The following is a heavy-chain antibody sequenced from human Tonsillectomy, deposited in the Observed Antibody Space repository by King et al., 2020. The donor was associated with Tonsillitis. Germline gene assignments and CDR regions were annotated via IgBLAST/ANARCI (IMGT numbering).Heavy chain of an antibody. J-gene: IGHJ4*02. CDR1: GFTFDDYA. CDR3: AKDLGYSSSWSCDY. CDR2: ISWNSGSI. Sequence: VQLVESGGGLVQPGRSLRLSCAASGFTFDDYAMHWVRQAPGKGLEWVSGISWNSGSIGYADSVKGRFTISRDNAKNSLYLQMNSLRAEDTALYYCAKDLGYSSSWSCDYWGQGILLTVSS. D-gene: IGHD6-13*01. V-gene: IGHV3-9*01.